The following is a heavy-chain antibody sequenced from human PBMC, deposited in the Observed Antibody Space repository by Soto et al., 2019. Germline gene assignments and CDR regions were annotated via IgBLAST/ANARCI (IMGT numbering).Heavy chain of an antibody. Sequence: VQLVESGGGLVKPGGSLRLSCAASGFTFSSYGMHWVRQAPGKGLEWVAVISYDGSNKYYADSVKGRFTISRDNSKNTLYLQMNSLRAEDTAVYYCAKFGGGSRFLEWSPMWDYYYGMDVWGQGTTVTVSS. CDR1: GFTFSSYG. CDR2: ISYDGSNK. J-gene: IGHJ6*02. V-gene: IGHV3-30*18. CDR3: AKFGGGSRFLEWSPMWDYYYGMDV. D-gene: IGHD3-3*01.